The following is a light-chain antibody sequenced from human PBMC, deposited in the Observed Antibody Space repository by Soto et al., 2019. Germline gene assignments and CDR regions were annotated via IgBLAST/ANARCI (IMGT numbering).Light chain of an antibody. CDR1: SSNIGAGYD. J-gene: IGLJ2*01. V-gene: IGLV1-40*01. Sequence: QSVLTQPPSVSGAPGQRVTISCTGSSSNIGAGYDVHWYQQLPGTAPKLLIYGNSNRPSGVPDRFSGSKSGTSASLAITGLHAEDGADYYCQSYASSLSGSVFGGGPKLTVL. CDR2: GNS. CDR3: QSYASSLSGSV.